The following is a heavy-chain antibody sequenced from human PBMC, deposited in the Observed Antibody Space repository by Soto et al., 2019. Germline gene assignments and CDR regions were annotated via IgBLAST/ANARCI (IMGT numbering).Heavy chain of an antibody. Sequence: GAAVKVSCKASGCTFSSDPISWVLQAPGQGLDWMGVIIPIFGTANYEQKFQGRVTITADESTSTAYMELSSLRSEDTAVYYCGGVTAVGGYYYGMDVWGQGTTVTVSS. V-gene: IGHV1-69*13. J-gene: IGHJ6*02. CDR1: GCTFSSDP. D-gene: IGHD2-15*01. CDR2: IIPIFGTA. CDR3: GGVTAVGGYYYGMDV.